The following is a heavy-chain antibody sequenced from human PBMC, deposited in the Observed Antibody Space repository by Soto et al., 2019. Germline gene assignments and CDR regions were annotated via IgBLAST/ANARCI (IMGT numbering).Heavy chain of an antibody. CDR2: INHSGSA. CDR3: ARALISRSHYSGGWHYFDS. J-gene: IGHJ4*02. CDR1: GGSFSDYI. Sequence: PSETLSLTCDVYGGSFSDYIWTWLRQTPGKGLQWIGQINHSGSANYNPSLKSRVTISVHTSSSQFSLELSSVTAADTAVYYCARALISRSHYSGGWHYFDSWGQGTQVTASS. V-gene: IGHV4-34*01. D-gene: IGHD1-26*01.